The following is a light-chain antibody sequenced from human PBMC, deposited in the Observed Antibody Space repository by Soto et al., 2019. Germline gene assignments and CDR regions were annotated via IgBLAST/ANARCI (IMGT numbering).Light chain of an antibody. CDR3: ATWYDRLTALV. J-gene: IGLJ3*02. Sequence: QSVLTQSPSVSGAPRQRVNISCSGNNSNIGSNAVHWYQQLPGKAPKLLMYYNDMLPSGVSDRFSGSKSGSSASLSISGLQSEDEGDSYYATWYDRLTALVFGGGTKLTVL. V-gene: IGLV1-36*01. CDR2: YND. CDR1: NSNIGSNA.